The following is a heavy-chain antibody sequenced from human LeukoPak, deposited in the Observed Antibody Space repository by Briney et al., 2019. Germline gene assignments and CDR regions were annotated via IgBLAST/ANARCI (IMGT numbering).Heavy chain of an antibody. J-gene: IGHJ4*02. CDR2: IRGSVGST. CDR3: ANRRAYSNSFDY. CDR1: GVTFSSDA. Sequence: PGGSLRLSCAASGVTFSSDAMSWVRQAPGKGLEWVSAIRGSVGSTYYADSVKVRFTITRDNSKDTLYLQMNSLRAEDTAVYYCANRRAYSNSFDYWGQGTLVTVSS. D-gene: IGHD4-11*01. V-gene: IGHV3-23*01.